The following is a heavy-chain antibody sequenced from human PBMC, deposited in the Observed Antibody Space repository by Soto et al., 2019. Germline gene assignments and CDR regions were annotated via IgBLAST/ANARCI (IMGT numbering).Heavy chain of an antibody. Sequence: EVQLLESGGGLVKPGGSLRLSCAASGFTFTNYAMTWVRQAPGKGLEWVSSISGGDGDPSYADSVKGRFTISRDNSENTMFLQMNSLRPDDTAVYYCAKDRFTSTVRKYWFFDLWGRGTLVTVSS. CDR3: AKDRFTSTVRKYWFFDL. CDR2: ISGGDGDP. V-gene: IGHV3-23*01. D-gene: IGHD3-10*01. J-gene: IGHJ2*01. CDR1: GFTFTNYA.